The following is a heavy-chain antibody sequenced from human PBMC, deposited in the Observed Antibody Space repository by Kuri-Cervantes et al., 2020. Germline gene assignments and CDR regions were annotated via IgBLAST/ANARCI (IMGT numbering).Heavy chain of an antibody. CDR1: GFTFDDYA. J-gene: IGHJ3*02. D-gene: IGHD2/OR15-2a*01. CDR3: AFYRAYDAFDI. CDR2: ISWNSGSI. Sequence: SLKISCAASGFTFDDYAMHWVRQAPGKGLEWVSGISWNSGSIGDADSVKGRFTISRDNAKNSLYLQMNSLRAEDTAVYYCAFYRAYDAFDIWGQGTMVTVSS. V-gene: IGHV3-9*01.